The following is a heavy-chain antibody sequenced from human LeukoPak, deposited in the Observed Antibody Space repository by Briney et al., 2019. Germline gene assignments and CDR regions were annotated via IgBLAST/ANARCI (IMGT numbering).Heavy chain of an antibody. V-gene: IGHV1-2*02. D-gene: IGHD3-10*01. CDR1: GYTFTGYG. J-gene: IGHJ4*02. Sequence: ASVKVSCKASGYTFTGYGISWVRQAPGQGLEWMGWINPNSGGTNYAQKFQGRVTMTRDTSISTAYMELSRLRSDDTAVYYCARVRDGSGSYYPFDYWGQGTLVTVSS. CDR2: INPNSGGT. CDR3: ARVRDGSGSYYPFDY.